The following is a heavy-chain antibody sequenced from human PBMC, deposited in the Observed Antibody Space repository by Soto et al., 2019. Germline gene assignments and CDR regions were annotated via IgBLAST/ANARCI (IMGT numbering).Heavy chain of an antibody. Sequence: WETLSLTCTASGAALSSGGYFYNWVRQLRGEGVEGLGYIYYSGGTNDNPSLKSRVTIAIDKSTSQFSLSLISVTAADTAVYYCTREQSDDNYFDPWGQGTLVTVSS. CDR3: TREQSDDNYFDP. CDR2: IYYSGGT. CDR1: GAALSSGGYF. D-gene: IGHD6-19*01. V-gene: IGHV4-61*08. J-gene: IGHJ5*02.